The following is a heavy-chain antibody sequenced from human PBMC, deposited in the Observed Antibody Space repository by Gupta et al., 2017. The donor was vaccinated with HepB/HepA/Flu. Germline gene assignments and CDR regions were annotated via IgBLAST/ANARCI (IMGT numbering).Heavy chain of an antibody. J-gene: IGHJ4*02. CDR2: IKQDGSEK. CDR1: GFTFRSYW. V-gene: IGHV3-7*01. CDR3: ARDPTYFDY. Sequence: EVQLVESGGGLVQPGGSLRLSCAASGFTFRSYWMSWVRQAPGKGLEWVANIKQDGSEKYYVDSVKGRFTMSRDNAKNSLFLQMNSLRAEDTAVYYCARDPTYFDYWGQGTLVTVSS.